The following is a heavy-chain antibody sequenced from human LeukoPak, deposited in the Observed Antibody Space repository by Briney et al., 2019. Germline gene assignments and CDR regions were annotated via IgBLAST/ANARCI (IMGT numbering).Heavy chain of an antibody. CDR2: INHSGST. CDR3: ARIRITMVRGGYYYYGMDV. Sequence: PSETLSLTCAVYGGSFSGYYWSWIRQPPGKGLEWIGEINHSGSTNYNPSLKSRVTISVDTSKNQFSLKLSSVTAADTAVYYCARIRITMVRGGYYYYGMDVWGQGTTVTVSS. D-gene: IGHD3-10*01. J-gene: IGHJ6*02. CDR1: GGSFSGYY. V-gene: IGHV4-34*01.